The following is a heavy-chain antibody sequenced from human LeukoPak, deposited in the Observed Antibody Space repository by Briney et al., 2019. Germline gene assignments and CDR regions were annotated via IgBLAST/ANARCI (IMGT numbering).Heavy chain of an antibody. V-gene: IGHV3-53*01. J-gene: IGHJ4*02. CDR2: IYSGCST. CDR3: ARYSMGLFDY. D-gene: IGHD2/OR15-2a*01. Sequence: PGGSLRLSCAASGFTVSSNYMSWVRQAPGKGLEWVSVIYSGCSTYYADSVKGRFTISRDNSKNTLYLQMNSLRAEDTAVYYCARYSMGLFDYWGQGTLVTVSS. CDR1: GFTVSSNY.